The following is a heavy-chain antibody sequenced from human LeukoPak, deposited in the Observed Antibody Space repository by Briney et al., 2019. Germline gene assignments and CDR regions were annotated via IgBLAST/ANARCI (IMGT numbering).Heavy chain of an antibody. J-gene: IGHJ4*02. D-gene: IGHD3-16*02. CDR1: GFTCSNCA. CDR3: PKAVKEYRFVRYSDN. V-gene: IGHV3-23*01. Sequence: GGSLRLSCAASGFTCSNCAMSWVRRTPAKGPEGGSGINRAGTTFYADSVKGRFIISSDSLKHTLDLQMSSLRAEDTAVYFCPKAVKEYRFVRYSDNWGPATLVTDSS. CDR2: INRAGTT.